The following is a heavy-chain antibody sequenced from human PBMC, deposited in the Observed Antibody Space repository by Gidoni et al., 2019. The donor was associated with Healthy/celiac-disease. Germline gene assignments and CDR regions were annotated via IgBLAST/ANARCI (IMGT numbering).Heavy chain of an antibody. J-gene: IGHJ3*02. Sequence: QVQLQQWGAGLLKPSETLSLTCAVYGGSFSGYYWSWIRQPPGKGLEWIGEINHSESTNYNPSLKSRVTISVDTSKNQFSLKLSSVTAADTAVYYCARGGGRDGYTVDAFDIWGQGTMVTVSS. CDR3: ARGGGRDGYTVDAFDI. CDR2: INHSEST. D-gene: IGHD5-12*01. V-gene: IGHV4-34*01. CDR1: GGSFSGYY.